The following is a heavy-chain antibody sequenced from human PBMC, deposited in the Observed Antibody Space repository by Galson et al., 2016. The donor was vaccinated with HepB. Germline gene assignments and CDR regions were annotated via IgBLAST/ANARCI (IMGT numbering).Heavy chain of an antibody. Sequence: ETLSLTCTVSGGSISSGDYYWSWIRQPPGKGLEWIGSISYSGSTYYNPSLESRVAISIDPSKNHFSLRLNSVTAADTAVYYCARHGRTAAVEYDYWGQGTLVTVSS. J-gene: IGHJ4*02. CDR1: GGSISSGDYY. CDR3: ARHGRTAAVEYDY. V-gene: IGHV4-39*01. CDR2: ISYSGST. D-gene: IGHD6-13*01.